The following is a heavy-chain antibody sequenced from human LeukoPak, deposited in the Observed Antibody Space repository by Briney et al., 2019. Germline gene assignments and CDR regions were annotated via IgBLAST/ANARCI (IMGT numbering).Heavy chain of an antibody. V-gene: IGHV4-34*01. CDR2: INHSGST. D-gene: IGHD6-13*01. J-gene: IGHJ6*03. CDR1: GGSFSGYY. Sequence: SETLSLTCAVYGGSFSGYYWSWIRQPPGKGLEWIGEINHSGSTNYNPSLKSRVTISVDTSKNQFSLKLSSVTAADTAVYYCARRVRGYSSSWYPYYYYYMDVWGKGTTVTISS. CDR3: ARRVRGYSSSWYPYYYYYMDV.